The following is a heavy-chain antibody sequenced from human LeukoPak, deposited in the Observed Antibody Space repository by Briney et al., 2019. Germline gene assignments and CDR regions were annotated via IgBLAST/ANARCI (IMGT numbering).Heavy chain of an antibody. J-gene: IGHJ4*02. Sequence: GGSLRLSCAASGFTVSSNYMSWVRQAPGKGLEWVSVIYSGGSTYYADSVKGRFIISRDNSKNTLYLQMNSLRAEDTAVYYCAREAAYYGDYHFDYWGQGTLVTVSS. V-gene: IGHV3-66*02. D-gene: IGHD4-17*01. CDR1: GFTVSSNY. CDR3: AREAAYYGDYHFDY. CDR2: IYSGGST.